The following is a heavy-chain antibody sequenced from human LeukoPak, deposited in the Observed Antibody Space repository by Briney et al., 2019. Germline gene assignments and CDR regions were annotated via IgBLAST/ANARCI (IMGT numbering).Heavy chain of an antibody. J-gene: IGHJ4*02. V-gene: IGHV3-48*01. D-gene: IGHD1-26*01. CDR3: ARDRLKYSGSPKAGVDY. CDR1: GFTFSSYW. Sequence: GGSLRLSCAASGFTFSSYWMSWVRQPPGKGLEWVSYISGSSSNIYYAASVKGRFTISRDSAKNSLYLQMNSLRAEDTAVYYCARDRLKYSGSPKAGVDYWGQGTLVTVSS. CDR2: ISGSSSNI.